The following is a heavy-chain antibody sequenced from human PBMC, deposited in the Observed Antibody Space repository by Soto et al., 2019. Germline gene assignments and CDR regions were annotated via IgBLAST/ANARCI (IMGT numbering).Heavy chain of an antibody. CDR1: GYTFTSYY. V-gene: IGHV1-46*01. CDR3: ARGRHSSSWYHWFDP. CDR2: INPSGGST. Sequence: ASVKVSCKASGYTFTSYYMHWVRQAPGQGLEWMGIINPSGGSTSYAQKFQGRVTMTRNTSISTAYMELSSLRSEDTAVYYCARGRHSSSWYHWFDPWGQGTLVTVSS. J-gene: IGHJ5*02. D-gene: IGHD6-13*01.